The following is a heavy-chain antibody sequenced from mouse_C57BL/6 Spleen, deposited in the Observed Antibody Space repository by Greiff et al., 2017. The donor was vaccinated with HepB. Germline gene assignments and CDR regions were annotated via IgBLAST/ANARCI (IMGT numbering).Heavy chain of an antibody. V-gene: IGHV5-17*01. J-gene: IGHJ1*03. CDR1: GFTFSDYG. CDR3: GTVDDWYFDV. Sequence: EVQLVESGGGLVKPGGSLKLSCAASGFTFSDYGMHWVRQAPEKGLEWVAYISSGSSTIYYADTVKGRFTSSRDNAKNTLFLQMTSLRSEDTAMYYCGTVDDWYFDVWGTGTTVTVSS. D-gene: IGHD1-1*01. CDR2: ISSGSSTI.